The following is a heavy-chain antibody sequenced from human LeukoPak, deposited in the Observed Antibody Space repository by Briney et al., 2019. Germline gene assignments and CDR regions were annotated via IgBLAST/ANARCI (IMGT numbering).Heavy chain of an antibody. V-gene: IGHV5-51*01. Sequence: GESLKISCKGSGYSFTSYWIGWVRQMPGKGLEWMGIIYPGDSDTRYSPSFQGQVTISADKSISTAYLQWSSLKASDTAMYYCARRDCVGDCYSNWFDPWGQGTLVTVSS. CDR2: IYPGDSDT. CDR1: GYSFTSYW. J-gene: IGHJ5*02. CDR3: ARRDCVGDCYSNWFDP. D-gene: IGHD2-21*02.